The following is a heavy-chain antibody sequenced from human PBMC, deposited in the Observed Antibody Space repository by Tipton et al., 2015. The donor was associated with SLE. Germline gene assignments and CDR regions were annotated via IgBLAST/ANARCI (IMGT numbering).Heavy chain of an antibody. V-gene: IGHV4-34*01. D-gene: IGHD6-13*01. CDR2: INHSGST. Sequence: TLSLTCAVYAGSFSDYYWSWIRQPPGKGLEWIGEINHSGSTNYNPSLKSRVTISVDTSKKQFSLKLSSVTAADTAMHYCASLGVPAVGNRFDPWGQGTLVTVSS. CDR3: ASLGVPAVGNRFDP. CDR1: AGSFSDYY. J-gene: IGHJ5*02.